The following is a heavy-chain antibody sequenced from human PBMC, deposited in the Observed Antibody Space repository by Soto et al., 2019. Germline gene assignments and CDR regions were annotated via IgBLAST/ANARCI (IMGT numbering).Heavy chain of an antibody. J-gene: IGHJ4*02. CDR3: AKLKVWFGESQKDYFDY. CDR1: GFTFSSYA. V-gene: IGHV3-23*01. D-gene: IGHD3-10*01. Sequence: PGGSLRLSCAASGFTFSSYAMSWVRQAPGKGLEWVSAISGSGGSTYYADSVKGRFTISRDNSKNTLYLQMNSLRAEDTAVYYCAKLKVWFGESQKDYFDYWGQGTLVTVSS. CDR2: ISGSGGST.